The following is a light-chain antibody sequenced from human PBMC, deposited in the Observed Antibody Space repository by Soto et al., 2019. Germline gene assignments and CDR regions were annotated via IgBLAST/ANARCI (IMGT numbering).Light chain of an antibody. Sequence: QSALTQPASVSGSPGQSIAISCTGTSSDVGAYDFVSWYQQHPDKAPKLLIYEVSNRPSGVSDRFSGSKSDNTATLTISGLQAEDEADYYCSSHTTSNTRVFGTGTKLTVL. J-gene: IGLJ1*01. CDR1: SSDVGAYDF. V-gene: IGLV2-14*03. CDR3: SSHTTSNTRV. CDR2: EVS.